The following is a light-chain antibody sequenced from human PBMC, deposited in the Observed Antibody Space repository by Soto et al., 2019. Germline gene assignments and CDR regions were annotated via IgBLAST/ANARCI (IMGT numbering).Light chain of an antibody. CDR3: ASWDDRMKGYV. Sequence: QSVLTQPPSVSGTPGQRVIISCSGSRSNIGSNSVNWYQQLPGTAPKLLIYINDQRPSGVPDRFSGSTSGTSVSLAISGLQSEDGADYYCASWDDRMKGYVFGTGTKGTVL. V-gene: IGLV1-44*01. J-gene: IGLJ1*01. CDR1: RSNIGSNS. CDR2: IND.